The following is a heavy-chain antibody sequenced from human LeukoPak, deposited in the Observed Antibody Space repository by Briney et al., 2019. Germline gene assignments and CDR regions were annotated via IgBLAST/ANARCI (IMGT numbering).Heavy chain of an antibody. V-gene: IGHV1-69*05. D-gene: IGHD3-22*01. J-gene: IGHJ4*02. CDR1: GGTFSSYA. CDR2: IIPIFGTA. Sequence: SVKVSCKASGGTFSSYAISWVRQAPGQGLEWMGGIIPIFGTANYAQKFQGRVTITTDKSTSTAYMELSSLRSEDTAVYYCARMGFNGLYYYDSSGYYAYWGQGTLVTVSS. CDR3: ARMGFNGLYYYDSSGYYAY.